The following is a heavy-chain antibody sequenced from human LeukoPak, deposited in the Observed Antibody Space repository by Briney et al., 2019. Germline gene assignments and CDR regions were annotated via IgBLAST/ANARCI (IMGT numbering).Heavy chain of an antibody. Sequence: PGGSLRLSCAASGFTFSSYAMHWVRQAPGKGLEWVAVISYDGSNKYYADSVKGRFTISRDNSKNTLYLQMNSLRAEDTAVYYCARGPVIVATIWGAFDIWGQGTMVTVSS. CDR1: GFTFSSYA. CDR3: ARGPVIVATIWGAFDI. J-gene: IGHJ3*02. D-gene: IGHD5-12*01. CDR2: ISYDGSNK. V-gene: IGHV3-30*04.